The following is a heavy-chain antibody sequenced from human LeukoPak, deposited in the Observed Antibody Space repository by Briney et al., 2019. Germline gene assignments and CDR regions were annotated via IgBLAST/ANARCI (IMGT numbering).Heavy chain of an antibody. CDR1: GFTFSSYA. J-gene: IGHJ5*02. CDR3: ANAPARLLWFGESTFDP. CDR2: ISGSGGST. Sequence: GGPLRLSCAASGFTFSSYAMSWVRQAPGKGLEWVSAISGSGGSTYYADFVKGRFTISRDNSKNTLYLQMNSLRAEDTAVYYCANAPARLLWFGESTFDPWGQGTLVTVSS. D-gene: IGHD3-10*01. V-gene: IGHV3-23*01.